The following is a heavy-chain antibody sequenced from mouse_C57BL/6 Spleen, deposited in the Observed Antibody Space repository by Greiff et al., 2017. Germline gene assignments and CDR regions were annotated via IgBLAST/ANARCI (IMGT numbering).Heavy chain of an antibody. CDR2: IYPGDGDT. Sequence: QVQLQQSGPELVKPGASVKISCKASGYAFSSSWMNWVKQRPGKGLGWIGRIYPGDGDTNCNGKFKGNATLTADKSSSTAYMQLSSLTSEDPAVYFCARGRLYSTMVTKWYFDYWGQGTTLTVSS. CDR1: GYAFSSSW. CDR3: ARGRLYSTMVTKWYFDY. J-gene: IGHJ2*01. D-gene: IGHD2-2*01. V-gene: IGHV1-82*01.